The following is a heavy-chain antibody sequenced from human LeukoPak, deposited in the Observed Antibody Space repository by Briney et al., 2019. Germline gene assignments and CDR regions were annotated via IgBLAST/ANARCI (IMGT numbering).Heavy chain of an antibody. V-gene: IGHV4-34*01. Sequence: PSETLSLTCAVYGGSFSGYYWSWIRQPPGKGLEWIGEINHSGSTNYNPSLKSRVTISVDTSKNQFSLKLSSVTAADTAVYYCARRYCSGGSCYPRANYYYYYMDVWGKGTTVTISS. CDR2: INHSGST. J-gene: IGHJ6*03. CDR3: ARRYCSGGSCYPRANYYYYYMDV. CDR1: GGSFSGYY. D-gene: IGHD2-15*01.